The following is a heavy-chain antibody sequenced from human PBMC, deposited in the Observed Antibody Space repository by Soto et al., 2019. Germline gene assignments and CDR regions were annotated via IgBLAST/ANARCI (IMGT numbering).Heavy chain of an antibody. Sequence: QVQLQESGPGLVKPSQTLSLTCTVSGDSISRGGYYWNWIRQHPRKGLEWIGYIYHSGSTHYKPSLKSRVTIPVDTSKNQLSLELSNVTAADTAVYYCARDGAGAYGLGWFDPGGQGILGTVSS. CDR1: GDSISRGGYY. CDR3: ARDGAGAYGLGWFDP. D-gene: IGHD2-21*01. J-gene: IGHJ5*02. V-gene: IGHV4-31*03. CDR2: IYHSGST.